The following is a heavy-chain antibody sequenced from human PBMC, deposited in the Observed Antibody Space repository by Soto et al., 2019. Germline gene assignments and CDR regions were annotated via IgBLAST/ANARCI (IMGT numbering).Heavy chain of an antibody. CDR3: ATDLHGHDSGGDY. V-gene: IGHV1-2*02. CDR1: GYIFTGYY. J-gene: IGHJ4*02. CDR2: MNPSSGGT. Sequence: ASVKVSCKASGYIFTGYYMHWVRQAPGQGLEWMGWMNPSSGGTSYALKFRGRVALTRDTATTTAYMELTGLRSDDTGVYYCATDLHGHDSGGDYWGQGTLVTVSS. D-gene: IGHD5-12*01.